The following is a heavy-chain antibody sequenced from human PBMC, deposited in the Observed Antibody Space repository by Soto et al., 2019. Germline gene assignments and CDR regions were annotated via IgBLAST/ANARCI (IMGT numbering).Heavy chain of an antibody. D-gene: IGHD6-6*01. Sequence: GASVKVSCKASGGTFSSYAISWVRQAPGQGLEWMGGIIPIFGTANYAQKFQGRVTITADESTSTAYMELCSLRSEDTAVYYCARVGSSIAAQIRYYYYGMDVWGQGTTVTVSS. V-gene: IGHV1-69*13. J-gene: IGHJ6*02. CDR1: GGTFSSYA. CDR3: ARVGSSIAAQIRYYYYGMDV. CDR2: IIPIFGTA.